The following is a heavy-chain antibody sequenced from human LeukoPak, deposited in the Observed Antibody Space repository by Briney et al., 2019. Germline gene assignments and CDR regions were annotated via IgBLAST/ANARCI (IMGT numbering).Heavy chain of an antibody. CDR1: GGTFSSYA. J-gene: IGHJ6*02. CDR3: ARDDSSSWNYYYYGMDV. V-gene: IGHV1-69*13. D-gene: IGHD6-13*01. CDR2: IIPIFGTA. Sequence: ASVKVSCKASGGTFSSYAISWVRQAPGQGLEWMGGIIPIFGTANYAQKFQGRVTITADESTSTAYMELSSLRSEDTAVYYCARDDSSSWNYYYYGMDVWGQGTTVTVSS.